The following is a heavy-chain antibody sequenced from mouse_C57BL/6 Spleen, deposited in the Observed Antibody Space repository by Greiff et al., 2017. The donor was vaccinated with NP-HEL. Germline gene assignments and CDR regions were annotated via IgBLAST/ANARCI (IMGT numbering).Heavy chain of an antibody. CDR1: GYTFTSYW. Sequence: VQLQQPGAELVRPGSSVKLSCKASGYTFTSYWMHWVKQRPIQGLEWIGNIDPSDSDTHYNQKFKDKATLTVDKSSSTAYMQLSSLTSEDSAVYYCARLDGRYFDVWGTGTTVTVSS. V-gene: IGHV1-52*01. D-gene: IGHD2-3*01. CDR3: ARLDGRYFDV. J-gene: IGHJ1*03. CDR2: IDPSDSDT.